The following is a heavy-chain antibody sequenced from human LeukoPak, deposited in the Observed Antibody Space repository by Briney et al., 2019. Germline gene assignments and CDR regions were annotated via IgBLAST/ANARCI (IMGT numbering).Heavy chain of an antibody. CDR2: ISGSGGST. CDR1: GFTFSSYA. V-gene: IGHV3-23*01. J-gene: IGHJ4*02. CDR3: AKDHFTYYDILTGPSPGY. D-gene: IGHD3-9*01. Sequence: GGSLRLSCAASGFTFSSYAMSWVRQAPGKGLEWVSAISGSGGSTYYADSVKGRFTISRDNSKNTLYLQMNSLRAEDTAVYYCAKDHFTYYDILTGPSPGYGGQGTLVTVSS.